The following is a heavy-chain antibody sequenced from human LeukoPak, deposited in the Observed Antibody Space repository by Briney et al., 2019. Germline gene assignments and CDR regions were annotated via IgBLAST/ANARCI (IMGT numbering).Heavy chain of an antibody. V-gene: IGHV4-59*08. CDR3: ARHSGAGTGFVY. CDR2: IYYSGST. D-gene: IGHD6-19*01. J-gene: IGHJ4*02. CDR1: GGSTSSYY. Sequence: PSETLSLTCTISGGSTSSYYWSWIRQPPGKGLEWIGYIYYSGSTNYNPSLKSRLTISIDRSKNQFSLKLSSVTAADTAVYYCARHSGAGTGFVYWGQGTLVTVSS.